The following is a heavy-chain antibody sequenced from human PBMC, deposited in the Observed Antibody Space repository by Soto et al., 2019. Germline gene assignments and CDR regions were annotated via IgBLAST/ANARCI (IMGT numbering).Heavy chain of an antibody. CDR3: ARDRFYDFWSGHYTSFDY. CDR2: ISYDGSNK. V-gene: IGHV3-30-3*01. Sequence: GGSLRLSCAASGFTFSSYAMHWVRQAPGMGLEWVAVISYDGSNKYYADSVKGRFTISRDNSKNTLYLQMNSLRAEDTAVYYCARDRFYDFWSGHYTSFDYWGQGTLVTVSS. J-gene: IGHJ4*02. CDR1: GFTFSSYA. D-gene: IGHD3-3*01.